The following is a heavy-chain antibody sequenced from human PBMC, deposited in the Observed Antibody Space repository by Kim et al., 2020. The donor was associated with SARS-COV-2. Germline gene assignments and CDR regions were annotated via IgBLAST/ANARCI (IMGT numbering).Heavy chain of an antibody. V-gene: IGHV3-74*01. CDR2: INRDGSTK. D-gene: IGHD3-16*01. CDR3: ARETPVGGEYYLGY. J-gene: IGHJ4*02. CDR1: GFTFSSHG. Sequence: GGSLRLSCAASGFTFSSHGMHWVRQAPGKGLVWVARINRDGSTKNYADSVKGRFTISRDNSKNTLYLQMNSLRAEDTAVYYCARETPVGGEYYLGYWGQGTLVTVSS.